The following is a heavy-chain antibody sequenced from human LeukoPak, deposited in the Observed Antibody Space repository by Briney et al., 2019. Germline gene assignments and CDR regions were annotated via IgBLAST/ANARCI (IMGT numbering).Heavy chain of an antibody. CDR1: GFTFSSYS. J-gene: IGHJ4*02. CDR3: TRDTFGARDS. D-gene: IGHD3-10*01. V-gene: IGHV3-74*01. Sequence: PGGSLRLSCVGSGFTFSSYSMNWVRQAPGKGLVWVSRINEDGSSTSYAESVRGRFTISRDNAKNTLYLQMNSLRAEDAAVYYCTRDTFGARDSWGQGTLVTVSS. CDR2: INEDGSST.